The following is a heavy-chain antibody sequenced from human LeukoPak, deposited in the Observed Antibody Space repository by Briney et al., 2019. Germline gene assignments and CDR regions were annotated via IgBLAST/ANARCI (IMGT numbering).Heavy chain of an antibody. CDR1: GGSFSGYY. Sequence: SETLSLTCAVYGGSFSGYYWSWIRQPPGKGLEWIGEINHSGSTNYNPSLKSRVTISVDTSKNQFSLKLSSVTAADTAVYYCARGQSFGYWGQGTPVTVSS. J-gene: IGHJ4*02. CDR2: INHSGST. CDR3: ARGQSFGY. V-gene: IGHV4-34*01.